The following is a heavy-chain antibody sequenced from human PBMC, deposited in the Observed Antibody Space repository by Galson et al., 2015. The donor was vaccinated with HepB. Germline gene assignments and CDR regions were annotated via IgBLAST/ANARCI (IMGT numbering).Heavy chain of an antibody. CDR2: ISSSGSTI. D-gene: IGHD3-22*01. CDR3: AREGDYYDSSGSYGGFYYYMDV. CDR1: GFTFSDYY. V-gene: IGHV3-11*01. Sequence: SLRLSCAASGFTFSDYYMSWIRQAPGKGLEWVSYISSSGSTIYYADSVKGRFTISRDNAKNSLYLQMNSLRAEDTAVYCCAREGDYYDSSGSYGGFYYYMDVWGKGTTVTVSS. J-gene: IGHJ6*03.